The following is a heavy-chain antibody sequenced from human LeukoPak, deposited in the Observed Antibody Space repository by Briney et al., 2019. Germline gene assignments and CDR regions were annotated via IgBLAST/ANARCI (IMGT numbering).Heavy chain of an antibody. J-gene: IGHJ5*02. V-gene: IGHV4-34*01. CDR3: ARTPKDWFDP. Sequence: SETLSLTCAVYVGSFSGYYWSWIRQPPGKGLEWIGEINHSGSTNYNPSLKSRVTISVDTSKNQFSLKLSSVTAADTAVYYCARTPKDWFDPWGQGTLVTVSS. D-gene: IGHD2-15*01. CDR1: VGSFSGYY. CDR2: INHSGST.